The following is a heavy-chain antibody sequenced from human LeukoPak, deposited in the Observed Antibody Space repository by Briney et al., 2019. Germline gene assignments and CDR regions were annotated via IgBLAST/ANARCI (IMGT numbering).Heavy chain of an antibody. CDR2: IGTAGDT. Sequence: GGSLRLSCAASGFTLSNFAMHWVRQATGKGLEWVSAIGTAGDTFYPGSVKGRFTISRENAKNSLYLQMNNLRAEDTAVYYCARPMTPHGNFDYWGQGTLVTVPS. J-gene: IGHJ4*02. CDR3: ARPMTPHGNFDY. CDR1: GFTLSNFA. V-gene: IGHV3-13*01. D-gene: IGHD1-26*01.